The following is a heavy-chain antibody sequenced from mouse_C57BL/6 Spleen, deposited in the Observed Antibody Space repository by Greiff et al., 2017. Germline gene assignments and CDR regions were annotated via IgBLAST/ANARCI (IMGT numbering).Heavy chain of an antibody. CDR2: IYPGDGDT. D-gene: IGHD1-1*01. J-gene: IGHJ2*01. CDR3: GRRKDYYGSNYFDY. Sequence: QVQLKESGPELVKPGASVKISCKASGYAFSSSWMNWVKQRPGKGLEWIGRIYPGDGDTNYNGKFKGKATLTADKSSSTAYMQLSSLTSEDSAVFFSGRRKDYYGSNYFDYGGQGTTLTVSS. V-gene: IGHV1-82*01. CDR1: GYAFSSSW.